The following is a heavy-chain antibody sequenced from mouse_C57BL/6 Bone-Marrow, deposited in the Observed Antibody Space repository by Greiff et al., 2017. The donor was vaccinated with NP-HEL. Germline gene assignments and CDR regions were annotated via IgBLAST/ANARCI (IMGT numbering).Heavy chain of an antibody. Sequence: DVKLQESGGGLVKPGGSLKLSCAASGFTFSDYGMHWVRQAPEKGLEWVAYISSGSSTIYYADTVKGRFTISRDNAKNTLFLQMTSLRSEDTAMYYCARPSTIVTFDYWGQGTTLTVSS. J-gene: IGHJ2*01. CDR1: GFTFSDYG. CDR3: ARPSTIVTFDY. CDR2: ISSGSSTI. V-gene: IGHV5-17*01. D-gene: IGHD2-5*01.